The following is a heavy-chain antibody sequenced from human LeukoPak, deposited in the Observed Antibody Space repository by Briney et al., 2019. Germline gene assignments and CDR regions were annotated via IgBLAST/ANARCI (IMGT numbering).Heavy chain of an antibody. CDR2: MNPNSGNT. J-gene: IGHJ5*02. CDR1: GYTFTSYY. Sequence: ASVKVSCKASGYTFTSYYMHWVRQATGQGLEWMGWMNPNSGNTGYAQKFQGRVTMTRNTPISTAYMELSSLRSEDTAVYYCARGIAGYGPDWFDPWGQGTLVTVSS. D-gene: IGHD4-17*01. CDR3: ARGIAGYGPDWFDP. V-gene: IGHV1-8*02.